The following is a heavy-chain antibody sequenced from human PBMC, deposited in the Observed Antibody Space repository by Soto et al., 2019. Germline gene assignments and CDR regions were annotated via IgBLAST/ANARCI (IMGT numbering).Heavy chain of an antibody. CDR3: ARGGHYDFWSGYYGMDV. D-gene: IGHD3-3*01. Sequence: TLDLTFAVYDWSFGGYSGSWFRQPPGKGLEWIGEINHSGSTNYNHSLKSPVTISVDTSKNQFSLKLSSVTAADTDVYYCARGGHYDFWSGYYGMDVWGQGTTVTVSS. CDR2: INHSGST. V-gene: IGHV4-34*01. J-gene: IGHJ6*02. CDR1: DWSFGGYS.